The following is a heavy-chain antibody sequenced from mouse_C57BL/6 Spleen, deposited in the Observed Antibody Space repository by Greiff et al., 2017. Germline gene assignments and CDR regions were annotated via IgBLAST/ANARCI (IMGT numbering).Heavy chain of an antibody. D-gene: IGHD1-2*01. J-gene: IGHJ1*03. V-gene: IGHV1-82*01. CDR2: LYPGDGDT. CDR3: ARSGITTAGYFDV. Sequence: QVQLQQSGPELVKPGASVTISCKASGYAFSSSWMNWVKQMPGTGLEWIGRLYPGDGDTNYNGKFKGKATLTADKSSSTAYMQLSSLTSEDSAVYFCARSGITTAGYFDVWGTGTTVTVSS. CDR1: GYAFSSSW.